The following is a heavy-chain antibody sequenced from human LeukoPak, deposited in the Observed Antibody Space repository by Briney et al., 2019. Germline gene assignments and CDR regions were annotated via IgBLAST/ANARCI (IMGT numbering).Heavy chain of an antibody. CDR1: GFTFSSYS. Sequence: PGGSLRLSCAASGFTFSSYSMNWVRQAPGKGLEWVSSISSSSSYIYYADSLKGRFTISRDNAKKSVYLQMNSLRAEDTAVYYCARAQWLDSFDYWGQGTLVTVSS. V-gene: IGHV3-21*01. CDR3: ARAQWLDSFDY. D-gene: IGHD6-19*01. CDR2: ISSSSSYI. J-gene: IGHJ4*02.